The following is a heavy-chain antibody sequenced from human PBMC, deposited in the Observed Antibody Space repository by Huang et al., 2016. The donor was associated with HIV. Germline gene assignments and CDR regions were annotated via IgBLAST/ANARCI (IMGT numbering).Heavy chain of an antibody. J-gene: IGHJ4*02. D-gene: IGHD4-17*01. CDR3: ARSAYGDLDY. Sequence: QVHLVQSGAEVKKPGASVKVSCKASGYTFTNYDINWVRQAPGRGLEWMGWMNHNTGNTGFVQSFHGRVTMTRKTSITTAYMELTSLTSEDTAVYYCARSAYGDLDYWGLGTLVIVSS. CDR1: GYTFTNYD. CDR2: MNHNTGNT. V-gene: IGHV1-8*02.